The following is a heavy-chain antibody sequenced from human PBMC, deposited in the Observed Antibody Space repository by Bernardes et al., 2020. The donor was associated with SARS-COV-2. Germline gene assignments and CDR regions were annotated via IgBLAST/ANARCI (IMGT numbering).Heavy chain of an antibody. Sequence: SETLSLTCTVSGGSISTSSYYWGWIRQSPGKGLEWIGTSYYTGSTYYNPSLKRRVTISVDTSKNQFSLRLTSVTAADTSVYFCARAPREAEAGMGLFDYWGQGTQVTVSS. CDR3: ARAPREAEAGMGLFDY. CDR1: GGSISTSSYY. V-gene: IGHV4-39*01. CDR2: SYYTGST. D-gene: IGHD6-19*01. J-gene: IGHJ4*02.